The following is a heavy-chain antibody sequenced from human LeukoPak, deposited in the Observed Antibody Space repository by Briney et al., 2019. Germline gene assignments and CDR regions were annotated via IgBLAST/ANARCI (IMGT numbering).Heavy chain of an antibody. Sequence: SQTLSLTCAISGDSVSSNSAAWNWIRQSPSRGLEWLGRTYYRSRYFIDYAVSVKCRITINPDTSKNQFSLHLNSVTPEDTAVYYCARVFSPGALAFDYWGQGTLVTVSS. CDR1: GDSVSSNSAA. J-gene: IGHJ4*02. CDR3: ARVFSPGALAFDY. D-gene: IGHD4-17*01. V-gene: IGHV6-1*01. CDR2: TYYRSRYFI.